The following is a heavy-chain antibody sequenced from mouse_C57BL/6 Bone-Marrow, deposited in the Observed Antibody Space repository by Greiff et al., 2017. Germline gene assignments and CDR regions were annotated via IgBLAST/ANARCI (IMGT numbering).Heavy chain of an antibody. CDR1: GFTFSSYG. V-gene: IGHV5-6*02. CDR2: ISSGGSYT. D-gene: IGHD4-1*02. CDR3: ARQQLGRFAY. J-gene: IGHJ3*01. Sequence: EVMLVESGGDLVKPGGSLKLSCAASGFTFSSYGMSWVRQTPDKRLEWVATISSGGSYTYYPDSVQGRFTISRDNAKNTLYLQMSSLKSEDTAMYYCARQQLGRFAYWGKGTLVTVSA.